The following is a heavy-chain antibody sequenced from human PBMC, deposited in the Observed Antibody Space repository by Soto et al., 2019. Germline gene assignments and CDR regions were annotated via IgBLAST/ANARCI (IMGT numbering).Heavy chain of an antibody. CDR1: GYTFSVYH. Sequence: QVHLVQSGAEVKQPGASVKVSCKASGYTFSVYHMHWVRQAPGQGLEWMGWVHPNSGGTNYAQSFEGRVTITRDTSINTAEMQLSRLTSDDTAVYYCAKELQRGMDVWGQGTTVTVSS. V-gene: IGHV1-2*02. CDR2: VHPNSGGT. J-gene: IGHJ6*02. CDR3: AKELQRGMDV. D-gene: IGHD4-4*01.